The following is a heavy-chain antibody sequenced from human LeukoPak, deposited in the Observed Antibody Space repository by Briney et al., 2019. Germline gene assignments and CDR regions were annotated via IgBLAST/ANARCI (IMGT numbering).Heavy chain of an antibody. CDR2: IRSKAYGGTT. Sequence: GGSLSLSCTASGFTFGDYAMSWVRQAPGKGLEWVGFIRSKAYGGTTEYAASVKGRFTISRDDSKSIAYLQMNSLKTEDTAVYYCTRDAKADILTGYYSYYYGMDVWGKGTTVTVSS. D-gene: IGHD3-9*01. CDR1: GFTFGDYA. V-gene: IGHV3-49*04. CDR3: TRDAKADILTGYYSYYYGMDV. J-gene: IGHJ6*04.